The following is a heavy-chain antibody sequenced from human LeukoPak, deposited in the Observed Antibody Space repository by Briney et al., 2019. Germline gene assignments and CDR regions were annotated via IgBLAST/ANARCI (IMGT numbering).Heavy chain of an antibody. CDR1: GGTFSSYA. V-gene: IGHV1-69*13. J-gene: IGHJ5*02. CDR3: ARRAYSSSWYHHWFDP. CDR2: IIPIFGTA. D-gene: IGHD6-13*01. Sequence: SVKVSCKASGGTFSSYAISWVRQAPGQGLEWMGGIIPIFGTANYAQKFQGRVTITADESTSTAYMELSSLRSEDTAVYYCARRAYSSSWYHHWFDPWGQGTLVTVSS.